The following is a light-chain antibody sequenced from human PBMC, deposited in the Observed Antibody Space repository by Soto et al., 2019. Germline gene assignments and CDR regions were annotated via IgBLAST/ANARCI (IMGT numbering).Light chain of an antibody. CDR1: ETISTW. V-gene: IGKV1-5*01. CDR3: QQYESYSHP. Sequence: DIQTTQSPSTLSASVGARVTITCRASETISTWLAWYQQKPGKAPKLLIFDASSLESGVPSRFSGSGSGTEFTLTISSLQPDYFATYYGQQYESYSHPFGQGTEVDIK. J-gene: IGKJ2*01. CDR2: DAS.